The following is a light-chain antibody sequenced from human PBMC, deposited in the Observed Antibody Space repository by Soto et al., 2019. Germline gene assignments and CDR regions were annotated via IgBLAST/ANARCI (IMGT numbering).Light chain of an antibody. V-gene: IGLV2-8*01. CDR3: SSYAGSTLVV. CDR1: SSDVGGYNY. CDR2: EVS. J-gene: IGLJ2*01. Sequence: QSALTQPPSASGSPGQSVTISCTGTSSDVGGYNYVSWYQQYPGKAPKLMIYEVSKRPSGVPDRFSGSKSGNTASLTVSGLQAEDEADYYCSSYAGSTLVVFGGGTKVTVL.